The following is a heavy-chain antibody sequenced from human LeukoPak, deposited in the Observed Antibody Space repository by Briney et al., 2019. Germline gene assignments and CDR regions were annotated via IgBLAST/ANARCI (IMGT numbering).Heavy chain of an antibody. CDR3: ARHIDY. J-gene: IGHJ4*02. D-gene: IGHD2-21*01. V-gene: IGHV4-30-4*01. Sequence: SETLSLTCSVSGDSISSNYWSWIRQPPGKALEWIGYIYYSGSTNYNPSLKSRVIISVDTSKNQFSLRLSSMTAADTAVYYCARHIDYWGQGTLVTVSS. CDR2: IYYSGST. CDR1: GDSISSNY.